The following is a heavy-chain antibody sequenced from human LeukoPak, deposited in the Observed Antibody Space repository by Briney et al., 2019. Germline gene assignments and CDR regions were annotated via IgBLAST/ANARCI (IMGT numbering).Heavy chain of an antibody. CDR3: AKDMYYYDSSGYSGQFDY. Sequence: GGSLRLSCAVSKFTLSDYWMHWVRQAPGKGLVWVSGISWNSGSIGYADSVKGRFTISRDNAKNSLYLQMNSLRAEDTALYYCAKDMYYYDSSGYSGQFDYWGQGTLVTVSS. CDR1: KFTLSDYW. V-gene: IGHV3-9*01. CDR2: ISWNSGSI. D-gene: IGHD3-22*01. J-gene: IGHJ4*02.